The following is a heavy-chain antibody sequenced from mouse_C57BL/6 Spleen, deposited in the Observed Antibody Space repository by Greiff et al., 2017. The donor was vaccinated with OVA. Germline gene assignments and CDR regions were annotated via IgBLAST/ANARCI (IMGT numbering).Heavy chain of an antibody. CDR3: TSSLLFGYFDV. V-gene: IGHV6-6*01. Sequence: EVQGVESGGGLVQPGGSMKLSCAASGFTFSDAWMDWVRQSPEKGLEWVAEIRNKANNHATYYAESVKGRFTISRDDSKSSVYLQMNSLRAEDTGIYYCTSSLLFGYFDVWGTGTTVTVSS. D-gene: IGHD2-1*01. J-gene: IGHJ1*03. CDR1: GFTFSDAW. CDR2: IRNKANNHAT.